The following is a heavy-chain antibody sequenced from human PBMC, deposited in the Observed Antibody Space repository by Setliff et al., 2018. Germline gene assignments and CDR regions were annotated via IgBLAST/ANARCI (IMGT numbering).Heavy chain of an antibody. Sequence: ASVKVSCKASGYTFTSYGISWVRQAPGQGLEWMGWISAYNGNTNYAQRLQGRVTMTTDTPTSTAYMELRSLRSDDTAVYYCARDSPHWDVVVTADYWGQGILVTVSS. CDR1: GYTFTSYG. J-gene: IGHJ4*02. V-gene: IGHV1-18*01. CDR3: ARDSPHWDVVVTADY. CDR2: ISAYNGNT. D-gene: IGHD2-21*02.